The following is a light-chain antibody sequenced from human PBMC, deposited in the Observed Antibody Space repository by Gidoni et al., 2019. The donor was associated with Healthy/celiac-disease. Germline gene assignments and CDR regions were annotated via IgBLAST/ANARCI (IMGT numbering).Light chain of an antibody. V-gene: IGKV1-39*01. CDR2: AAS. J-gene: IGKJ1*01. CDR1: QSISSY. CDR3: QQSYSTPRT. Sequence: DIHMTKSPSSLSASVGDRVTITCRASQSISSYLNWYQQKPGKAPKLLIYAASSLQSGVPSRFSGSGSGTDFTLTISSLQPEDFATYYYQQSYSTPRTFGQGTKVEIK.